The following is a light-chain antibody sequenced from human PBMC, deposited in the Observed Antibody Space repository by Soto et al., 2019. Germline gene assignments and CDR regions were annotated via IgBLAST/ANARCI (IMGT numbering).Light chain of an antibody. CDR3: NSYTTSNTFV. CDR2: EVI. J-gene: IGLJ1*01. Sequence: QSALTQPASVSGSPGQAITVSCSGTSSDIGAHNLVSWYQQHPGKAPKLIIYEVINRPSGVSDRFSGSKSGNTASLTISGLQSEDEADYYCNSYTTSNTFVFGSGTKATVL. CDR1: SSDIGAHNL. V-gene: IGLV2-14*03.